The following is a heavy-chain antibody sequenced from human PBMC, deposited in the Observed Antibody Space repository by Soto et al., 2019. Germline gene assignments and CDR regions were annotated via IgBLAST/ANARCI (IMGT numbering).Heavy chain of an antibody. CDR2: SGTGGDT. V-gene: IGHV3-13*01. D-gene: IGHD3-10*01. CDR1: GFTLGAFD. CDR3: TRGSVHIGGLDV. J-gene: IGHJ6*02. Sequence: EVQLVEFGGGMVHPGGSQRLSCVASGFTLGAFDMHWVRHRAGGGLEWVATSGTGGDTYYAVSVKGRFTISRDDAENYVYLQMNSLTAGDTALYFCTRGSVHIGGLDVWGQGTT.